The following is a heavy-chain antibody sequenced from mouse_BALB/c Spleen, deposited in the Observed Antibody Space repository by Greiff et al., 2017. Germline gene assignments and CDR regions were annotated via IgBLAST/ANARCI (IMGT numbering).Heavy chain of an antibody. Sequence: EVQLKESGPGLVKPSQSLSLTCTVTGYSITSDYAWNWIRQFPGNKLEWMGYISYSGSTSYNPSLKSRISITRDTSKNQFFLQLNSVTTEDTATYYCARSDIYYDYDDAMDYWGQGTSVTVSS. D-gene: IGHD2-4*01. CDR3: ARSDIYYDYDDAMDY. J-gene: IGHJ4*01. CDR2: ISYSGST. CDR1: GYSITSDYA. V-gene: IGHV3-2*02.